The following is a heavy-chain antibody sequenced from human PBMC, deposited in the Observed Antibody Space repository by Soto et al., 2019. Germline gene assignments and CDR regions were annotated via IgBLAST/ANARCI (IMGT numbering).Heavy chain of an antibody. J-gene: IGHJ3*02. CDR2: ISSSSSYI. D-gene: IGHD2-2*01. CDR1: GFTFSSYS. Sequence: EVQLVESGGGLVKPGGSLRLSCAASGFTFSSYSMNWVRQAPGKGLEWVSSISSSSSYIYYADSVKGRFTISRDNAKNSLYLQMNSLRAEDTAVYYCARDDGHCSSTSCYYDYIWGRAFDIWGQGTMVTVSS. V-gene: IGHV3-21*01. CDR3: ARDDGHCSSTSCYYDYIWGRAFDI.